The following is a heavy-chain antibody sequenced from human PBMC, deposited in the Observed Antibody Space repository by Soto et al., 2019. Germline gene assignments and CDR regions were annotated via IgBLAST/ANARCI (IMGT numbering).Heavy chain of an antibody. CDR2: INPSGGST. D-gene: IGHD2-15*01. Sequence: VASVKVSCKASGYTFTSYYMHWVRQAPGQGLEWMGIINPSGGSTSYAQKFQGRVTMTRDTSTSTVYMELSSLRSEDTAVYYCARAMTVVVVAARSTTGGMDVWGQGTTVTVSS. J-gene: IGHJ6*02. CDR3: ARAMTVVVVAARSTTGGMDV. CDR1: GYTFTSYY. V-gene: IGHV1-46*01.